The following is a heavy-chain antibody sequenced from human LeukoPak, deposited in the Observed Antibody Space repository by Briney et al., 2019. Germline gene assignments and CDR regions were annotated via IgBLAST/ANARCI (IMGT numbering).Heavy chain of an antibody. CDR3: AKAACTTSCYYNC. V-gene: IGHV3-23*01. D-gene: IGHD2-2*01. Sequence: WGSLRLSCAASGFTFSTYAMSWVRQAPGKGLDWVSTISGTDGSTYYADSVKGRFTISRDNSKNTLYLQMSSLRAEDTAVYCCAKAACTTSCYYNCWGQGTLVTVSS. J-gene: IGHJ4*02. CDR1: GFTFSTYA. CDR2: ISGTDGST.